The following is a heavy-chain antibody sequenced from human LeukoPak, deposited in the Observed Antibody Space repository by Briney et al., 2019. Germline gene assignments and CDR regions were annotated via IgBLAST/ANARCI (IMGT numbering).Heavy chain of an antibody. CDR2: IYYSGST. CDR3: ARRRKHSSAYYFDY. V-gene: IGHV4-39*01. CDR1: GGSISSSSYY. Sequence: PSETLSLTCTVSGGSISSSSYYWGWIRQPPGKGLEWIGSIYYSGSTYYNPSLKSRVTISVDTSKNQFSLKLSSVTAADTAVYYCARRRKHSSAYYFDYWGQGTLVTVSS. J-gene: IGHJ4*02. D-gene: IGHD6-6*01.